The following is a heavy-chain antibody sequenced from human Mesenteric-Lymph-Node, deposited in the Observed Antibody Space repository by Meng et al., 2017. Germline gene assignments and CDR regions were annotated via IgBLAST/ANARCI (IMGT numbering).Heavy chain of an antibody. Sequence: QVALQRWGQGLLKPSETLSLTGAGYGGSFSGYYWGWIRQPPGKGLEWIGEINHSGSTNYNPSLKSRVTISVDTSKNQFSLKLSSVTAADTAVYYCARGFLSFVRVFDYWGQGTLVTVSS. CDR3: ARGFLSFVRVFDY. J-gene: IGHJ4*02. V-gene: IGHV4-34*01. CDR2: INHSGST. D-gene: IGHD2/OR15-2a*01. CDR1: GGSFSGYY.